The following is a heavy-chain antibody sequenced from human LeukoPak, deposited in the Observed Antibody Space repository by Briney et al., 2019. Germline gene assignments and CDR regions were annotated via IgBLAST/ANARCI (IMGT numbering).Heavy chain of an antibody. CDR2: ISNSGDTM. CDR1: GFTFSDYY. Sequence: PEGSLRLSCAASGFTFSDYYMGWTRQAPGKGLEWVSYISNSGDTMYYVDSVKGRFTISRDNAKNSLFLQMSSLRVEDTTIYYCARARGSYAFDIWGQGTMVTVSS. V-gene: IGHV3-11*04. D-gene: IGHD1-26*01. J-gene: IGHJ3*02. CDR3: ARARGSYAFDI.